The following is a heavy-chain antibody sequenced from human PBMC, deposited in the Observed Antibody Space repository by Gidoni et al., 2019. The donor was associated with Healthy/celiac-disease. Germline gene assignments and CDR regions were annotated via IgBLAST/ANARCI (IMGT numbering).Heavy chain of an antibody. Sequence: EVQLLESGGGLVQPGGSLRLSCAASGFTFSSYAMSWVRQAPGKGLEWVSAISGSGGSTYYADSVKGRFTISRDNSKNTLYLQMNSLRAEDTAIYYCAKDVGHYGDFGKFDYWGQGTLVTVSS. CDR3: AKDVGHYGDFGKFDY. CDR1: GFTFSSYA. V-gene: IGHV3-23*01. J-gene: IGHJ4*02. CDR2: ISGSGGST. D-gene: IGHD4-17*01.